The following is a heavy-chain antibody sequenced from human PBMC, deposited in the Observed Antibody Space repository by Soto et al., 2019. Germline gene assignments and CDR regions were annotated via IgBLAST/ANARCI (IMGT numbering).Heavy chain of an antibody. D-gene: IGHD3-9*01. CDR2: ISWNSGSI. CDR3: AKDLTGYYYYGMDV. CDR1: GFTFDDYA. V-gene: IGHV3-9*01. Sequence: EVQLVESGGGLVQPGRSLRLSCAASGFTFDDYAMHWVRQAPGKGLEWVSGISWNSGSIGYADSVKGRFTISRDNAKNSLYPQMNSLRAEDTALYYCAKDLTGYYYYGMDVWGQGTTVTVSS. J-gene: IGHJ6*02.